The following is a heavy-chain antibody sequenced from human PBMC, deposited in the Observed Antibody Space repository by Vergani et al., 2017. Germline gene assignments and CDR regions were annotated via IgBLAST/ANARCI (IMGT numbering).Heavy chain of an antibody. CDR2: ISAYNGNT. Sequence: QVQLVQSGAEVKKPGASVKVSCKASGYTFTSYGISWVRQAPGQGLEWMGWISAYNGNTNYAQKLQGRVTMTTDTSTSTAYMALRSLRSDDTAVYYCARDPGPIVVVPAASHWFDPWGQGTLVTVSS. D-gene: IGHD2-2*01. V-gene: IGHV1-18*01. J-gene: IGHJ5*02. CDR1: GYTFTSYG. CDR3: ARDPGPIVVVPAASHWFDP.